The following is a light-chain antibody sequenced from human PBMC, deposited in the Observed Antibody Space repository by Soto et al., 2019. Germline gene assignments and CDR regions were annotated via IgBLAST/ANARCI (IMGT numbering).Light chain of an antibody. Sequence: EIVLTHSPSTLSVSPGERATLSCRAIQSVSSHLAWYQQKPGQAPRLLIYDASNRATGTPDRFSGSGSGTDFTLTISSLEPEDFAVYYCQERTNWPPSWTFGQGTKV. CDR1: QSVSSH. CDR2: DAS. CDR3: QERTNWPPSWT. V-gene: IGKV3-11*01. J-gene: IGKJ1*01.